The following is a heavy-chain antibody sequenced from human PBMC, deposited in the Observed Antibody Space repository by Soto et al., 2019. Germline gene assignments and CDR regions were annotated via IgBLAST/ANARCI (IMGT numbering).Heavy chain of an antibody. V-gene: IGHV1-2*04. CDR1: GYTFTSYG. Sequence: ASVKVSCKASGYTFTSYGISWVRQAPGQGLEWMGWINPNSGGTNYAQKFQGWVTMTRDTSISTAYKELSRLRSDDTAVYYCAIEGPIAARSGSADYYSYGMDVWGQGTTVTVTS. J-gene: IGHJ6*02. CDR2: INPNSGGT. D-gene: IGHD6-6*01. CDR3: AIEGPIAARSGSADYYSYGMDV.